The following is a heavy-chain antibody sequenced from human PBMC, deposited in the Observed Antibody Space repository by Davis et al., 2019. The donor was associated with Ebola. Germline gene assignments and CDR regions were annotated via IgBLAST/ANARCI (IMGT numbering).Heavy chain of an antibody. D-gene: IGHD3-10*01. V-gene: IGHV4-34*01. J-gene: IGHJ6*04. CDR3: ARGALLWFGELLYYYYGMDV. CDR1: GGSFSGYY. Sequence: MPSETLSLTCAVSGGSFSGYYWSWIRQPPGTGLEWIGEINHSGSTNYNPSPMSRVTISVDTSKNQYSLKLSSVTAADTAVYYCARGALLWFGELLYYYYGMDVWGKGTTVTVSS. CDR2: INHSGST.